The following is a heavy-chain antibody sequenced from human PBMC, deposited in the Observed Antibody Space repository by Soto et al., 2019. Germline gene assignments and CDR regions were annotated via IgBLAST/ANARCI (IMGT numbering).Heavy chain of an antibody. CDR3: AAKLGTTHYFDF. D-gene: IGHD7-27*01. CDR1: GDPVSSGSYY. Sequence: QVQLQESGPGLVQPSQTLSLTCSVSGDPVSSGSYYWTWVRQHPVKGLEWIGYIYHTGSTYYNPSLQSRLIMSIDTSKNQFSLHLYSVTAADMAVYFCAAKLGTTHYFDFWGQGSLVAVSS. CDR2: IYHTGST. J-gene: IGHJ4*02. V-gene: IGHV4-31*03.